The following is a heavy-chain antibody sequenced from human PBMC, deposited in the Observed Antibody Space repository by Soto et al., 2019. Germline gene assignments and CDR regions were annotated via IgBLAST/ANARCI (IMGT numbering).Heavy chain of an antibody. Sequence: EVQLVQSGAEVKKPGESLKISCKGSGYSFTSYWIGWVRQMPGKGLEGMGIIYPGDSDTRYSPSFQGQVTISADKSISTAYLQWSSLNASDTAMYYCARAMVRGKNYYGMDVWGQGTTVTVSS. D-gene: IGHD3-10*01. V-gene: IGHV5-51*03. CDR3: ARAMVRGKNYYGMDV. J-gene: IGHJ6*02. CDR2: IYPGDSDT. CDR1: GYSFTSYW.